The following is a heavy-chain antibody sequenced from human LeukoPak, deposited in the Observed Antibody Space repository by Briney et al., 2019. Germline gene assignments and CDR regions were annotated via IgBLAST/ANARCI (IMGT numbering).Heavy chain of an antibody. CDR3: ATSGVLYWIQT. J-gene: IGHJ5*02. CDR1: GYSLTDGFY. CDR2: IYHTGNT. D-gene: IGHD2-15*01. Sequence: SETLSLTCSVSGYSLTDGFYWGWIRHPPGKGLEWIGTIYHTGNTYYNPSLESRITISVDTSKNQFSLKLTSVTATDTAVYYCATSGVLYWIQTWGQGTLVTVSS. V-gene: IGHV4-38-2*01.